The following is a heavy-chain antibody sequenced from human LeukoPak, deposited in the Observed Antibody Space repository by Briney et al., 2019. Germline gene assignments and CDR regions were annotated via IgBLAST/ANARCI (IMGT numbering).Heavy chain of an antibody. CDR2: ISSNGDST. V-gene: IGHV3-64D*06. CDR1: GFTLSTYV. CDR3: VRGTGY. Sequence: GGSLRLSCSVSGFTLSTYVMHWVRQAPGKGLEYVSAISSNGDSTYYADSVKGRFTISRDNSKNTLYLQMSSLRADDTAVYYCVRGTGYWGQGTLVTVSS. J-gene: IGHJ4*02.